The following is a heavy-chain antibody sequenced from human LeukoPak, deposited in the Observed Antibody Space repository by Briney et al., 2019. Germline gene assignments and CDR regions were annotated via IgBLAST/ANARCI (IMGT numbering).Heavy chain of an antibody. J-gene: IGHJ4*02. Sequence: GGSLRLSCAASGFTFSSYSMNWVRQAPGKGLEWVSYISSSGSTIYYADSVKGRFTISRDNAKNSLYLQMNSLRAEDTAVYYCAREGWEVAGMSGFDYWGQGTLVTVSS. V-gene: IGHV3-48*04. D-gene: IGHD6-19*01. CDR2: ISSSGSTI. CDR3: AREGWEVAGMSGFDY. CDR1: GFTFSSYS.